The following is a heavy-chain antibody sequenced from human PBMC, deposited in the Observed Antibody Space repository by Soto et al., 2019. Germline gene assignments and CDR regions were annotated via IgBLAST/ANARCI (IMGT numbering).Heavy chain of an antibody. V-gene: IGHV1-69*05. CDR3: AADRGYGELPAF. CDR2: IIPLFGTT. Sequence: GASVKVSCKASGDTFKNCVISWVRQAPGQGLEWMGGIIPLFGTTDFAQRFQGRLTITTDESTTTAYMELSRLRSEDTATYYCAADRGYGELPAFWGQG. J-gene: IGHJ1*01. CDR1: GDTFKNCV. D-gene: IGHD3-10*01.